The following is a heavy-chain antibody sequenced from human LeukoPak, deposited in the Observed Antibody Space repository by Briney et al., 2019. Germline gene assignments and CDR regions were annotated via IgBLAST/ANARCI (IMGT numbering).Heavy chain of an antibody. CDR1: GFTNSNSS. CDR2: IVVGTGKT. Sequence: VASVKASCKASGFTNSNSSVQWVRQARGQRPEWIGWIVVGTGKTNYAQRLQERVTITRDMSTGTVDMELSSLRSEDTAVYYCAATSIRMVQRIIYYGKDVWGQGTTVTVSS. J-gene: IGHJ6*02. CDR3: AATSIRMVQRIIYYGKDV. D-gene: IGHD3-10*01. V-gene: IGHV1-58*01.